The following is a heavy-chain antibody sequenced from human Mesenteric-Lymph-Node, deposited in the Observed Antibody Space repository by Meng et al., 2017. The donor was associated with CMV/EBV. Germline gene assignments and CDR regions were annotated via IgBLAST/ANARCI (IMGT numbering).Heavy chain of an antibody. J-gene: IGHJ5*02. CDR2: IIPIHGIA. Sequence: QVQLVQSGAEVKKPGSSVKVSCKASGRTFSSYTISWVRQAPGQGLEWMGRIIPIHGIANYAQKFQGRVTITADKSTSTAYMELSSLRSEDTAVYYCAGGIAAAGSRWFDPWGQGTLVTVSS. CDR3: AGGIAAAGSRWFDP. V-gene: IGHV1-69*02. D-gene: IGHD6-13*01. CDR1: GRTFSSYT.